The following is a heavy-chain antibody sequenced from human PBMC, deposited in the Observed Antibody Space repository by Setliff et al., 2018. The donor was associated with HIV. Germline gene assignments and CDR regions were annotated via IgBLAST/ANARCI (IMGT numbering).Heavy chain of an antibody. CDR2: FIPVLDIT. J-gene: IGHJ3*01. V-gene: IGHV1-69*10. CDR1: GDTLSIHP. CDR3: AGPRGDEAFDV. Sequence: SVKVSCKASGDTLSIHPINWVRQAPGQGLDWMGQFIPVLDITNYAQKFQGTVTINADKSTNTMYLELRSLRPEDTAMYYCAGPRGDEAFDVWGQGTMVTVSS. D-gene: IGHD3-10*01.